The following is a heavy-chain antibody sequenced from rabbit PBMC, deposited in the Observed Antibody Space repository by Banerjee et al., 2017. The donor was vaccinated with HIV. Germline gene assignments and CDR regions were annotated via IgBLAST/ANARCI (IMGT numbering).Heavy chain of an antibody. J-gene: IGHJ3*01. D-gene: IGHD2-1*01. CDR3: ANYGDYGHVGYL. Sequence: QEQLEESGGDLVQPEGSLTLTCTASGFSFSSNCWICWVRQAPGKGLEWIACISTASGITYYATWAKGRFTISKTSSTTVTLQMTSLTAADTATYFCANYGDYGHVGYLWGQGTLVTVS. CDR1: GFSFSSNCW. V-gene: IGHV1S45*01. CDR2: ISTASGIT.